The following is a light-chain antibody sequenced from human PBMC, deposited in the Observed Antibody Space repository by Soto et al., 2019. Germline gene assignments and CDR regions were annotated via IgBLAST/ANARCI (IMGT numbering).Light chain of an antibody. Sequence: QSVLTQPRSASGTPGQRVTISCSGSSXNVGGNPVNWYQHVPTTAPKLLIYTNTQRPSGVPDRFSGSKSGTSASLAISGLQSEDEADYYCASWDDSLNGPVFGTGTKVSVL. V-gene: IGLV1-44*01. J-gene: IGLJ1*01. CDR3: ASWDDSLNGPV. CDR1: SXNVGGNP. CDR2: TNT.